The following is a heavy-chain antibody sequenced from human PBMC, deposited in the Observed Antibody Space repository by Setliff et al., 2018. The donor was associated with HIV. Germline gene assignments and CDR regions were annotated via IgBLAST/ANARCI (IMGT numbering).Heavy chain of an antibody. CDR1: GGSIGSFY. J-gene: IGHJ3*02. D-gene: IGHD3-10*01. CDR3: AISTSGVSGSYPAHAFDI. CDR2: ISYRGRT. V-gene: IGHV4-59*04. Sequence: SETLSLTCTVSGGSIGSFYWGWIRQPPGKGLEWIGSISYRGRTYYNPSLKSRLSISVDTSKNQLSLKLSSVTAADTAVYYCAISTSGVSGSYPAHAFDIWGQGTMVTVS.